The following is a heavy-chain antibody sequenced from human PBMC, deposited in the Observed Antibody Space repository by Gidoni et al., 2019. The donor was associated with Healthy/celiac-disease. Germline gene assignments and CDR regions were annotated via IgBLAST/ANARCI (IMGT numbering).Heavy chain of an antibody. CDR2: IYYSGST. CDR3: ARPYSGSYYYFDY. J-gene: IGHJ4*02. V-gene: IGHV4-39*01. Sequence: SGPGLVKPSETLSLTCTVSGGSISSSSYYWGWIRQPPGKGLEWIGSIYYSGSTYYNPSLKSRVTISVDTSKNQFSLKLSSVTAADTAVYYCARPYSGSYYYFDYWGQGTLVTVSS. CDR1: GGSISSSSYY. D-gene: IGHD1-26*01.